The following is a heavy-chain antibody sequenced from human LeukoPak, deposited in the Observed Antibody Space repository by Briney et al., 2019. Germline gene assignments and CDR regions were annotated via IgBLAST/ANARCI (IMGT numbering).Heavy chain of an antibody. CDR2: INHSGST. Sequence: SETLSLTCTVSGDSLGSGMYYWGWIRQAPGKGLTWIGEINHSGSTNYNPSLKSRVTISVDTSKNQFSLKLSSVTAADTAVYYCARIDSGWYAGSYYYYYYMDVWGKGTTVTVSS. D-gene: IGHD6-19*01. CDR3: ARIDSGWYAGSYYYYYYMDV. J-gene: IGHJ6*03. V-gene: IGHV4-34*01. CDR1: GDSLGSGMYY.